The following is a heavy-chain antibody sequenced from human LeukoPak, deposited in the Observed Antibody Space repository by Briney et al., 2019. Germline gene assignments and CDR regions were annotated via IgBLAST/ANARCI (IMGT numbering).Heavy chain of an antibody. CDR1: GFTFSSLW. J-gene: IGHJ3*02. Sequence: GGSLRLSCAASGFTFSSLWMSWVRQAPGRGPEWVANINQDGGTTYYVASVKGRFTISRDNAKNSLSLQMSSLRAEDTAVYYCAKNLACTSCYELGAFDIWGQGTMVTVSS. V-gene: IGHV3-7*03. CDR2: INQDGGTT. D-gene: IGHD2-2*01. CDR3: AKNLACTSCYELGAFDI.